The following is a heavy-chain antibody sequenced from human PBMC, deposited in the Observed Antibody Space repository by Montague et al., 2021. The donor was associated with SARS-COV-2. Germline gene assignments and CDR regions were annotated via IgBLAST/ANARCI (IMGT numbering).Heavy chain of an antibody. CDR2: TYYSGST. CDR3: ARVEGVIGGITHCDY. J-gene: IGHJ4*02. Sequence: SETLSLTCSVSGASMRSYYWTWVRQSPEKGLQWLGYTYYSGSTSYDPSLKSRLTMTVDTSKNQFTLRLMSVTAADSAVYYCARVEGVIGGITHCDYWGQGLPVTVSS. V-gene: IGHV4-59*13. D-gene: IGHD2-21*01. CDR1: GASMRSYY.